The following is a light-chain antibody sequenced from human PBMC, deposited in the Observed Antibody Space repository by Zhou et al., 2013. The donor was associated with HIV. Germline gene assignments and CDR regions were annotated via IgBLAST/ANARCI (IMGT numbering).Light chain of an antibody. V-gene: IGKV3-20*01. CDR1: QSVSSSY. Sequence: EIVLTQSPGTLSLSPGERATLSCRASQSVSSSYLAWYQQKPGQAPRLLIYGASSRATGIPDRFSGSGSGTDFTLTISSLQSEDFAVYYCQQYDTWPLTFGGGTTVEIK. CDR2: GAS. J-gene: IGKJ4*01. CDR3: QQYDTWPLT.